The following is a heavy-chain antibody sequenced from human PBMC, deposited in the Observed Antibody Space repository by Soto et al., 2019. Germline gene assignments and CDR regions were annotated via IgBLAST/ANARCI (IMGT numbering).Heavy chain of an antibody. CDR3: AREGGYYPYYGMDV. J-gene: IGHJ6*02. V-gene: IGHV3-72*01. CDR1: GFTFSDHY. Sequence: PGVPLRLSCAASGFTFSDHYMDWVRQAPGKGLEWVGRTRNKANSYTTEYAASVKGRFTISRDDSKNSLYLQMNSLKTEDTAVYYCAREGGYYPYYGMDVWGQGTTVTVSS. D-gene: IGHD3-22*01. CDR2: TRNKANSYTT.